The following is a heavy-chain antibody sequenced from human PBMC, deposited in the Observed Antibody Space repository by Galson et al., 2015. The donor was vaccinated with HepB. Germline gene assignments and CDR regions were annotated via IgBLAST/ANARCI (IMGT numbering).Heavy chain of an antibody. Sequence: SVKVSCKASGYTFTSYGISWVRQAPGQGLEWMGWISAYNGNTNYAQKLQDRVTMTTDTSTSTAYMELRSLRSDDTAVYYCARMSQVYQEAYDDYWGQGTLVTVSS. CDR1: GYTFTSYG. D-gene: IGHD1-14*01. J-gene: IGHJ4*02. V-gene: IGHV1-18*04. CDR2: ISAYNGNT. CDR3: ARMSQVYQEAYDDY.